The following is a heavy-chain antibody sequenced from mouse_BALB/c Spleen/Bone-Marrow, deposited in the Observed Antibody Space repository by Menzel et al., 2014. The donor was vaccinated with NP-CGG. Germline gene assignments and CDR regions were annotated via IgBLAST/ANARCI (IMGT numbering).Heavy chain of an antibody. J-gene: IGHJ1*01. CDR1: GCTFTSYY. CDR2: INPSNGGT. D-gene: IGHD1-1*01. Sequence: QVQLQQSGAELVKPGASVKLSCKASGCTFTSYYMYWVKQRPGQGLERIGGINPSNGGTNFNEKFKSKATLTVDKSSSTAYMQLSSLTSEDSAVYYCTRDHYYYGSSYWYFDVWGAGTTVTVSS. CDR3: TRDHYYYGSSYWYFDV. V-gene: IGHV1S81*02.